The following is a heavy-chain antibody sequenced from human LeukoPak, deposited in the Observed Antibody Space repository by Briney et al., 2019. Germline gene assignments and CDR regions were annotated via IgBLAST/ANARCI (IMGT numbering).Heavy chain of an antibody. CDR2: IRQDGDTK. CDR3: ARSLPYGTTWYGRSDF. Sequence: GGSLRLSCAASGFPFNAYWMNWVRQAPGKGLEWVANIRQDGDTKYYVDSVKGRFTISRDNAMNSLYLQMNSLRAEDTAIYYCARSLPYGTTWYGRSDFWGQGTLVTVSS. V-gene: IGHV3-7*03. D-gene: IGHD6-13*01. CDR1: GFPFNAYW. J-gene: IGHJ4*02.